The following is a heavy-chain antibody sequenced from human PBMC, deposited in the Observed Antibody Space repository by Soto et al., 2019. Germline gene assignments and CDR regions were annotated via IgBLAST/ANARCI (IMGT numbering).Heavy chain of an antibody. CDR1: GFTFVNYW. V-gene: IGHV3-7*03. CDR3: VRDYRVSYGYGPFDY. J-gene: IGHJ4*02. Sequence: GGSLRLSCAASGFTFVNYWMSWVRQAPGKGLEWVAYIKQDVGEKYYVDSVKGRFTISRDNAKNSLYLQMNSLRGDDTAVYYCVRDYRVSYGYGPFDYWGQGTLVTVSS. CDR2: IKQDVGEK. D-gene: IGHD5-18*01.